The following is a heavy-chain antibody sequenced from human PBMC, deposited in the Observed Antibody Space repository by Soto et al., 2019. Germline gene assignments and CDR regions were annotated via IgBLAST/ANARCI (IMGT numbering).Heavy chain of an antibody. CDR2: ISTSGGST. Sequence: EVQLLESGGGLVQPGGSLRLSCAASGFTFSTYAMTWVRQAPGKGLEWVSTISTSGGSTHYADSVKGRFTISRDNSKNTLYLQMSSLRVEDTAVYYCAKLGFPYSYGYLFYYWGQGTLVTVSS. CDR1: GFTFSTYA. CDR3: AKLGFPYSYGYLFYY. D-gene: IGHD5-18*01. J-gene: IGHJ4*02. V-gene: IGHV3-23*01.